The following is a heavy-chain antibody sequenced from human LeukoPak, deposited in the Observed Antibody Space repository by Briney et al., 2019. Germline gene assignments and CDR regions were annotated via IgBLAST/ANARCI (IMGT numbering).Heavy chain of an antibody. D-gene: IGHD3-3*01. CDR2: INPKSGRT. J-gene: IGHJ5*02. V-gene: IGHV1-2*02. Sequence: ASVKVSCKTSGYSFTDYYIHWVRQAPGQGLEWMGWINPKSGRTSSARKFQDRVTMTRDPSISTAYMDMAWLTSDDTAIYFCARADFVDAGPYLIGPWGQGTLVTVSS. CDR1: GYSFTDYY. CDR3: ARADFVDAGPYLIGP.